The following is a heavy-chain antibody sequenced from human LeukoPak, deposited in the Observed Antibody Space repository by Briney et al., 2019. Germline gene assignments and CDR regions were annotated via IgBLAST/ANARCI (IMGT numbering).Heavy chain of an antibody. CDR1: GGSISSGGYY. V-gene: IGHV4-30-4*08. D-gene: IGHD4-17*01. CDR2: IYYSGST. Sequence: PSETLSLTCTVSGGSISSGGYYWSWIRQHPGKGLEWIGYIYYSGSTYYNPSLKSRVTISVDMSKNQFSLKLSSVTAADTAVYYCARWYGDYAKYYFDYWGQGTLVTVSS. CDR3: ARWYGDYAKYYFDY. J-gene: IGHJ4*02.